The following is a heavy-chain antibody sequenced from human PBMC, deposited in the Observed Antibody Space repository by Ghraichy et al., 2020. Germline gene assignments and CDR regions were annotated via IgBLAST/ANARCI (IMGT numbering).Heavy chain of an antibody. CDR3: ARRKYRYYGMDV. CDR1: GGSISSSSYY. CDR2: IYYSGST. V-gene: IGHV4-39*01. D-gene: IGHD3-16*02. Sequence: SETLSLTCTVSGGSISSSSYYWGWIRQPPGKGLEWIGSIYYSGSTYYNPSLKSRVTISVDTSKNQFSLKLSSVTAADTAVYYCARRKYRYYGMDVWGQWTTVTVS. J-gene: IGHJ6*02.